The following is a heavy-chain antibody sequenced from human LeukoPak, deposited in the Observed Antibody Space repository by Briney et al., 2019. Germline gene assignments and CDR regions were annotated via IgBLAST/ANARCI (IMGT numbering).Heavy chain of an antibody. V-gene: IGHV4-59*11. CDR2: ISHSGST. CDR3: ARLYCGSTSCPTTTDDFDI. CDR1: GGSPSIVT. Sequence: PSETLSPTCTVSGGSPSIVTSGGIPQPPGKGLEWIGFISHSGSTNTKPSLKSRVTISVDTSKNQFSMKLSSVTATDTAVYYRARLYCGSTSCPTTTDDFDIWGQGTMVTVSS. J-gene: IGHJ3*02. D-gene: IGHD2-2*01.